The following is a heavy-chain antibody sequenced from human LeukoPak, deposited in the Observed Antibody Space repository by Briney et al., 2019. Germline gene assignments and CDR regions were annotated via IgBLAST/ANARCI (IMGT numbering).Heavy chain of an antibody. CDR2: IYYSGST. D-gene: IGHD5-12*01. Sequence: SETLSLTCTVSGGSISSSSYYWGRIRQPPGKGLEWSGRIYYSGSTYYNPSLKSRVTISVDTSKHQFSLTLSAVTAADTAVSYCARRGRVATIYYFDYWGQGTLVTVSS. J-gene: IGHJ4*02. V-gene: IGHV4-39*01. CDR3: ARRGRVATIYYFDY. CDR1: GGSISSSSYY.